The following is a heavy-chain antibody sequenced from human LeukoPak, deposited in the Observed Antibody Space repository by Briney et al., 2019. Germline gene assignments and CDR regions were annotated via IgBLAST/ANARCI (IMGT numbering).Heavy chain of an antibody. J-gene: IGHJ5*02. V-gene: IGHV3-7*01. CDR1: GFTFSSHW. CDR3: ARDYGSGSYYLWFDP. CDR2: IKQDGSEK. Sequence: PGGSLRLSCAASGFTFSSHWMSWVRRAPGKGLEWVANIKQDGSEKYYVDSVKGRFTISRDNAKNSLYLQMNSLRAEDTAVYYCARDYGSGSYYLWFDPWGQGTLVTVSS. D-gene: IGHD3-10*01.